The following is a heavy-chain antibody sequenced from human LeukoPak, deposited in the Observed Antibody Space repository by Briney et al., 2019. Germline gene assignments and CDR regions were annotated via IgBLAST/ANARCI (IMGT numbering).Heavy chain of an antibody. CDR1: GGSINNDFNY. CDR2: IYSSGNT. CDR3: ARGEIVATSRLYYALDV. D-gene: IGHD5-12*01. J-gene: IGHJ6*02. V-gene: IGHV4-61*02. Sequence: PSETLSLTCTVSGGSINNDFNYWSWIRQPAGKGLEWIGRIYSSGNTKYNASLKSRVTISLDTSQNQFSLTLTSVTAADAAVYYCARGEIVATSRLYYALDVWGRGTTVTVSS.